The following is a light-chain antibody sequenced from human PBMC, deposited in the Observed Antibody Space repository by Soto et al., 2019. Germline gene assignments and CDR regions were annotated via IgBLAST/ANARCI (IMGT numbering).Light chain of an antibody. Sequence: EIVLTQSPGTLSLSPGERATLSCRASQSVSSNNFAWYQQRPGQAPRVVIYGASTRATGIPERFSGSGSGTDFTLTISRLEPEDFAVYYCQQYGRSPFTFGPGTKVEIK. CDR3: QQYGRSPFT. CDR1: QSVSSNN. V-gene: IGKV3-20*01. CDR2: GAS. J-gene: IGKJ3*01.